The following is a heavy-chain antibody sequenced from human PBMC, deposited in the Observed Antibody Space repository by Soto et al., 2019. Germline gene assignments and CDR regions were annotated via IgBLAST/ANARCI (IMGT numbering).Heavy chain of an antibody. J-gene: IGHJ5*02. Sequence: TSETLSLTCVVSGDSISSNNWWNWVRQPRGKGLEWIGEIHHSGRTNFNPSLKSRVTISVDKSKNQFSLKLNSVTAADTAVYYCARVRQYCSSSSCYLDPWGQGTLVIVSS. CDR3: ARVRQYCSSSSCYLDP. V-gene: IGHV4-4*02. D-gene: IGHD2-2*01. CDR2: IHHSGRT. CDR1: GDSISSNNW.